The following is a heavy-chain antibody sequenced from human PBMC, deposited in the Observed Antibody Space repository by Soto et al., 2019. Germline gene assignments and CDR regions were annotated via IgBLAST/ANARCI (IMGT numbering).Heavy chain of an antibody. CDR1: GGSISSGGYY. CDR2: IYYSGST. Sequence: PSETLSLTCTVSGGSISSGGYYWSWIRQHPGKGLEWIGYIYYSGSTYYNPSLKSRVTISVDTSKNQFSLKLSSVTAADTAVYYCARVSDYYGSGSYYTHFDYWGQGTLVTVS. J-gene: IGHJ4*02. CDR3: ARVSDYYGSGSYYTHFDY. D-gene: IGHD3-10*01. V-gene: IGHV4-31*03.